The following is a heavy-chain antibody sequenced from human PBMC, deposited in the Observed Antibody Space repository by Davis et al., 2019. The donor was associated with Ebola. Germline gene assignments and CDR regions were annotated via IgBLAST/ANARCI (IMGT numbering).Heavy chain of an antibody. CDR2: AYSSGST. Sequence: MPSETLSLTCTVSGGSINSYYWSWTRQPPGKGLEWIGYAYSSGSTNYNPSLHSRVSISVDTSKNQVSLKLNSVTAADTAVYYCARDAHSNYNYFDPWGQGTLVTVSS. D-gene: IGHD3-10*01. CDR1: GGSINSYY. CDR3: ARDAHSNYNYFDP. V-gene: IGHV4-59*01. J-gene: IGHJ5*02.